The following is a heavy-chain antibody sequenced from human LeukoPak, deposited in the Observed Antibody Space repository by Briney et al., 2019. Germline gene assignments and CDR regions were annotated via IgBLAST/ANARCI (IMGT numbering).Heavy chain of an antibody. D-gene: IGHD2-2*02. CDR3: AKVAPGYCSSTSCYMDC. V-gene: IGHV3-30*02. J-gene: IGHJ4*02. Sequence: GGSLRLSCAASGFGFSTNGMHWVRQAPGKGLEWVAYIRYDGGYKHYADSVEGRFTISRDNSKNTLYLHMNSLRAEDTAVYYCAKVAPGYCSSTSCYMDCWGQGTLVTVS. CDR2: IRYDGGYK. CDR1: GFGFSTNG.